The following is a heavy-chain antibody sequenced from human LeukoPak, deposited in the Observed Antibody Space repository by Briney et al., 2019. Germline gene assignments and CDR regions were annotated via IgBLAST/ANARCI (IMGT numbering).Heavy chain of an antibody. CDR3: ARDTYGDLFEEGFDY. D-gene: IGHD4-17*01. V-gene: IGHV1-69*05. CDR1: GGTFSSYA. Sequence: SVKVSCKASGGTFSSYAISWVRQAPGQGLEWMGGIIPIFGTANYAQRFQGRVTITTDESTSAAYMELSSLRSEDTAVYYCARDTYGDLFEEGFDYWGQGTLVTVSS. J-gene: IGHJ4*02. CDR2: IIPIFGTA.